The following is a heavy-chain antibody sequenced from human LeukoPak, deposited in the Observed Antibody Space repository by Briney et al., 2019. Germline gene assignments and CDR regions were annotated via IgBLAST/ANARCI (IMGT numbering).Heavy chain of an antibody. CDR2: ISSSSSYI. J-gene: IGHJ4*02. V-gene: IGHV3-21*01. Sequence: PGGSLRLSCAASGFIFSSYSMNWVRQAPGKGLEWVSFISSSSSYIYYADSVKGRFTISRDNAKNSLYLQMNSLRAEDTAVYYCARGVGGNDYWGQGTLVTVSS. CDR1: GFIFSSYS. CDR3: ARGVGGNDY. D-gene: IGHD4-23*01.